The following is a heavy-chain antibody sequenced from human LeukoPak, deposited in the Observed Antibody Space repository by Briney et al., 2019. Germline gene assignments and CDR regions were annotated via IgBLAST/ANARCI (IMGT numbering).Heavy chain of an antibody. CDR1: GYTFTGYY. CDR2: IDPNSGGT. Sequence: ASVKVSCKASGYTFTGYYMHWVRQAPGQGLEWMGWIDPNSGGTNYAQKFQGRVTMTRDTSISTAYMELSRLRSDDTAVYYCARDWGKLEPDDYWGQGTLVTVSS. J-gene: IGHJ4*02. V-gene: IGHV1-2*02. D-gene: IGHD1-1*01. CDR3: ARDWGKLEPDDY.